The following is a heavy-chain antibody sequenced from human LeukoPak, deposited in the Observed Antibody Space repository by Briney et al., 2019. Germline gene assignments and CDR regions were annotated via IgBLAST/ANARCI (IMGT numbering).Heavy chain of an antibody. J-gene: IGHJ2*01. Sequence: PSETLSLTCTVSGGSISSYYWSWIRQPPGKGLEWIGRIYSSESTDYNPSLKSRISMSIDTSKNQFSLELRSVTAADTAMYYCARDRGRDSSSWDQNWYFDLWGRGSLVYVSS. CDR2: IYSSEST. CDR1: GGSISSYY. V-gene: IGHV4-4*07. CDR3: ARDRGRDSSSWDQNWYFDL. D-gene: IGHD6-13*01.